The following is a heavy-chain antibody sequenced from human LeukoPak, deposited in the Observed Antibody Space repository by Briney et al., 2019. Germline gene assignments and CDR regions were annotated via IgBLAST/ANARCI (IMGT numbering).Heavy chain of an antibody. D-gene: IGHD6-19*01. CDR2: ISGSGGST. CDR1: GFTFSSYA. CDR3: AKDWEQWLATYYFDY. Sequence: GGSLRLSCAASGFTFSSYAVSWVRQAPGKGLEWVSAISGSGGSTYYADSVKGRFTISRDNSKNTLYLQMNSLRAEDTAVYYCAKDWEQWLATYYFDYWGQGTLVTVSS. V-gene: IGHV3-23*01. J-gene: IGHJ4*02.